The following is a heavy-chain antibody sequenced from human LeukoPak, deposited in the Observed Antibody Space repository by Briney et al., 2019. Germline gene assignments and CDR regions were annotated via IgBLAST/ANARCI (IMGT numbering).Heavy chain of an antibody. V-gene: IGHV1-2*02. CDR2: INPNGGGT. Sequence: ASVKVSCKASGYTFTGYYMHWVRQAPGQGLEWMGWINPNGGGTNYAQKFQGRVTMTRDTSISTAYMELSRLRSDDTAVYYCARALSGSYSDFDYWGQGTLVTVSS. CDR1: GYTFTGYY. CDR3: ARALSGSYSDFDY. D-gene: IGHD1-26*01. J-gene: IGHJ4*02.